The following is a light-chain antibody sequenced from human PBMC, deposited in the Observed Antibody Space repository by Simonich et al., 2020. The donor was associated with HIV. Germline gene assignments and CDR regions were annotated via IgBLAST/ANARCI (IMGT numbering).Light chain of an antibody. V-gene: IGLV9-49*01. CDR2: GGPGGIVG. J-gene: IGLJ3*02. Sequence: QPVLTQPPSASASLGASVTLTCTLCSVYSHYKVDWYQQRPGKGPRFVMRGGPGGIVGAKGEGIPERVSVLGSGLNRYLTIKNIQEEDESDYHCGADHGSGSNFVWVFGGGTKLTVL. CDR1: SVYSHYK. CDR3: GADHGSGSNFVWV.